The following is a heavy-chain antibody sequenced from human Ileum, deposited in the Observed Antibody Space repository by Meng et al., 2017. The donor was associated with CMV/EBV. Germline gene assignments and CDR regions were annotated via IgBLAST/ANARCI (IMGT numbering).Heavy chain of an antibody. CDR2: ISLGNGQT. V-gene: IGHV1-18*04. CDR1: GYTFTDHN. Sequence: QVHLLQSGAEVKKPXXSVKISCKTSGYTFTDHNIGWVRQAPGQGLEWVGWISLGNGQTVYGHKVQGRVTVTTDTSTSTAYMELRSLRSDDTAMYYCARDVLGFDYWGQGTLVTVSS. CDR3: ARDVLGFDY. J-gene: IGHJ4*02. D-gene: IGHD1-26*01.